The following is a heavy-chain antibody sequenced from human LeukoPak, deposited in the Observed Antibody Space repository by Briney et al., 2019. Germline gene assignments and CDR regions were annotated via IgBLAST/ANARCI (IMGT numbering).Heavy chain of an antibody. J-gene: IGHJ4*02. D-gene: IGHD3-22*01. Sequence: PSQTLSLTCTVSGGSISSGYYYWSWIRQPPGKGLEWIGYIYYSGSTYYNPSLKSRVTISVDTSKNQFSLKLSSVTAADTAVYYCARGARDYYYDSSGYYYWGQGTLVTVSS. CDR2: IYYSGST. V-gene: IGHV4-30-4*01. CDR3: ARGARDYYYDSSGYYY. CDR1: GGSISSGYYY.